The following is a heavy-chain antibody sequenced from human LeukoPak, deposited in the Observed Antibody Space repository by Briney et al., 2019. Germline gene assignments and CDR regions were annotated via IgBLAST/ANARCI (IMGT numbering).Heavy chain of an antibody. CDR1: GFIFSDYY. CDR3: ARRRDSGSLQHFDY. J-gene: IGHJ4*02. CDR2: ISSSGSTI. V-gene: IGHV3-11*01. D-gene: IGHD1-26*01. Sequence: PGRSLRLSCAASGFIFSDYYMSWIRQAPRKGLEWVSYISSSGSTIYYADSVKGRFTISRDNAKNSLYLQMNSLRAEDTAVYYCARRRDSGSLQHFDYWGQGTLVTVSS.